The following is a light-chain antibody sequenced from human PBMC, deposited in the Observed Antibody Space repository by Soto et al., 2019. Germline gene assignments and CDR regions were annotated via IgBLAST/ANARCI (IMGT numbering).Light chain of an antibody. CDR3: QSYDSSLSRRV. V-gene: IGLV1-40*01. CDR2: DNN. J-gene: IGLJ2*01. Sequence: QLVLTQPPSVSGAPGQKVTISCTGNSSNIGAVYDVHWYQQLPGTAPKLLIYDNNNRPSGVPDRFSGSKSGTSASLAITGLQAEDEADYYCQSYDSSLSRRVFGGGTQLTVL. CDR1: SSNIGAVYD.